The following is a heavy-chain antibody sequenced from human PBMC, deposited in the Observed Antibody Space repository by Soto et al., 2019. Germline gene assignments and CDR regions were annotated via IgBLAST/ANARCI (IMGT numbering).Heavy chain of an antibody. Sequence: GGSLRLSCAASGFTFSSYAMSWVRQAPGKGLEWVSAISGSGGSTYYADSVKGRFTISRDNSKNTLYLQMNSLRAEDTAVYYCAKVRDIVVVPAAIDFDYWGQGTLVTVSS. J-gene: IGHJ4*02. D-gene: IGHD2-2*01. V-gene: IGHV3-23*01. CDR2: ISGSGGST. CDR3: AKVRDIVVVPAAIDFDY. CDR1: GFTFSSYA.